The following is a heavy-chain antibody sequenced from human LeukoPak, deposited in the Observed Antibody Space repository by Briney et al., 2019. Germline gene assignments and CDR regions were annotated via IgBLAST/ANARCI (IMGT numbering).Heavy chain of an antibody. CDR3: ARGDIAAGGAPFDY. CDR2: INHSGST. D-gene: IGHD6-13*01. Sequence: SETLSLTCTVSGGSISSYYWSWIRQPPGRGLEWIGEINHSGSTSYSASLKSRVTISVDTSKNQFSLKLNSVTAADTAVYYCARGDIAAGGAPFDYWGQGTLVTVSS. CDR1: GGSISSYY. V-gene: IGHV4-34*01. J-gene: IGHJ4*02.